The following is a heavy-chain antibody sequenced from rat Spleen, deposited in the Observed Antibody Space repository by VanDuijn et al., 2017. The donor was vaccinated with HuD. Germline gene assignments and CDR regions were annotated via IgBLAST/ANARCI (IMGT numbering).Heavy chain of an antibody. CDR1: GFSLPSYG. V-gene: IGHV2-16*01. J-gene: IGHJ4*01. CDR2: VWSGGST. Sequence: QVQLKESGPGLVQPSQTLSLTCTVSGFSLPSYGVRWVRQPPGKGLEWIGAVWSGGSTDYNSPLKSRLRISRDTSKSQVLLKMNSLQAEDTAMYFCARHLREASGVMDVWGQGVSVTVSS. CDR3: ARHLREASGVMDV. D-gene: IGHD4-3*01.